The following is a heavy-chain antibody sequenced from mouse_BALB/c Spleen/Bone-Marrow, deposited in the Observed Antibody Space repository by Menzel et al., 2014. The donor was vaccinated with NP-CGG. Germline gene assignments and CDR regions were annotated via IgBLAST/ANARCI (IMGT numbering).Heavy chain of an antibody. CDR3: GGATTVVAKNYYYAMDY. CDR2: INPYNGDT. Sequence: EVQVVESGPELVKPGASVKISCKASGYSFTGYFMNWVKQSHGKSLEWIGRINPYNGDTFYNQKFKGKATLTVDKSSSTAHMELLSLTSEDSAVYYCGGATTVVAKNYYYAMDYWGQGTSVTVSS. CDR1: GYSFTGYF. V-gene: IGHV1-37*01. D-gene: IGHD1-1*01. J-gene: IGHJ4*01.